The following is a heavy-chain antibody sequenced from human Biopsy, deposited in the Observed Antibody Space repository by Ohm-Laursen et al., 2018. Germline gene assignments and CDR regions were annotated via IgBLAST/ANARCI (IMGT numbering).Heavy chain of an antibody. D-gene: IGHD1-14*01. CDR3: ARDRDRRGWFDP. V-gene: IGHV4-4*07. CDR1: GGSLSSYS. Sequence: TLSLTCTVYGGSLSSYSWSWIRQPAGKGLEWIGQIYTSGITNYNPSLKSRVTMSVDTSKNKFSLRVSSVTAADTAVYYCARDRDRRGWFDPWGQGTLVTVSS. CDR2: IYTSGIT. J-gene: IGHJ5*02.